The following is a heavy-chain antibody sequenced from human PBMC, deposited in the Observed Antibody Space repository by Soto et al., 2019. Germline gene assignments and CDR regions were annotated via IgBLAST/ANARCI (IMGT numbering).Heavy chain of an antibody. CDR1: GGSISSGGYS. D-gene: IGHD6-13*01. CDR2: IYYSGST. CDR3: ARQVRQQPVPSYYFDY. V-gene: IGHV4-61*08. J-gene: IGHJ4*02. Sequence: PSETLSLTCAVSGGSISSGGYSWSWIRQPPGKGLEWIGYIYYSGSTNYNPSLKSRVTISVDTSKNQFSLKLSSVTAADTAVYYCARQVRQQPVPSYYFDYWGQGTLVTVSS.